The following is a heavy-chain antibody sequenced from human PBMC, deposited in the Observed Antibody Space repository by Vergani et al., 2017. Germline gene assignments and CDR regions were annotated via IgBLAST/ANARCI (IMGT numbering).Heavy chain of an antibody. CDR3: ARVTMGLRLYYYYYGMDV. J-gene: IGHJ6*02. D-gene: IGHD3-10*01. CDR1: GFTFSSYS. Sequence: EVQLVESGGGLVKPGGSLRLSCAASGFTFSSYSMNWVRQAPGKGLEWVSSISSSSSYIYYADSVKGRFTISRDNAKNSLYLQMNSLRAEDTAVYYCARVTMGLRLYYYYYGMDVWGQGTTVTVSS. V-gene: IGHV3-21*01. CDR2: ISSSSSYI.